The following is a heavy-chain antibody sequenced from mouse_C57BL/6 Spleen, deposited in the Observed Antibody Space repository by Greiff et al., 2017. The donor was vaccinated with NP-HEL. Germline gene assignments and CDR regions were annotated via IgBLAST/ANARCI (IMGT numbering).Heavy chain of an antibody. V-gene: IGHV5-16*01. J-gene: IGHJ1*03. Sequence: EVKLVESEGGLVQPGSSMKLSCTASGFTFSDYYMAWVRQVPEKGLEWVANINYDGSSTYYLDSLKSRFIISIDNAKNILYLQMSSLKSEDTATYYCARGSWDVSSYWYFDVWGTGTTVTVSS. D-gene: IGHD4-1*01. CDR1: GFTFSDYY. CDR2: INYDGSST. CDR3: ARGSWDVSSYWYFDV.